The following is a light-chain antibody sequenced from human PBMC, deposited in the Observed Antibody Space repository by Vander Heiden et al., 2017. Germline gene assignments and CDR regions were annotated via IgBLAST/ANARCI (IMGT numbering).Light chain of an antibody. CDR3: QQRRNWPVT. V-gene: IGKV3-11*01. Sequence: EIVLTQSPATLSLSPGERATLSCRASQTISSYLAWYQQRPGQAPRLLIYDTSNRATGIPARFSGSGSGTDFILTISRLEPEDFAVYYWQQRRNWPVTFGQGTRLEIK. CDR1: QTISSY. CDR2: DTS. J-gene: IGKJ5*01.